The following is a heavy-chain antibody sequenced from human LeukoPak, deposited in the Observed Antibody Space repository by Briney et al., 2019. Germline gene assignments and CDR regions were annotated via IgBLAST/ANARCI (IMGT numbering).Heavy chain of an antibody. CDR1: GFTFSSYG. CDR2: IWYDGSNK. CDR3: ARGAYYDILTGYYKGAFDI. J-gene: IGHJ3*02. V-gene: IGHV3-33*08. D-gene: IGHD3-9*01. Sequence: PGGSLRLSCAASGFTFSSYGMHWVRQAPGKGLEWVAVIWYDGSNKYYADSVKGRFTISRDNSKNTLYLQMNSLRAEDTAVYYCARGAYYDILTGYYKGAFDIWGQGTMVTVSS.